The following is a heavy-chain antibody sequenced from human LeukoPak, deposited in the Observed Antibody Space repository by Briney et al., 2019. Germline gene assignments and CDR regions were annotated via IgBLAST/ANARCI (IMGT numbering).Heavy chain of an antibody. D-gene: IGHD3-3*01. J-gene: IGHJ4*02. CDR1: GGSISSYY. V-gene: IGHV4-59*01. Sequence: PSETLSLTCTVSGGSISSYYWSWIRQPPGKGLEWIGYIYYTGSTNYNPSLKSRVTMSVDTPKSQFSLKVSSVTAADTAVYYCARYDFNKFFDYWGQGTLVTVSS. CDR3: ARYDFNKFFDY. CDR2: IYYTGST.